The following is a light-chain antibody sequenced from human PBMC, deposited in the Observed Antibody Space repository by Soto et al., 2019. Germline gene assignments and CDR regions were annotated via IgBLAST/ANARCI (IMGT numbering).Light chain of an antibody. V-gene: IGKV1-9*01. J-gene: IGKJ5*01. CDR1: HDISTY. Sequence: DIQWTQSPSLLSESVGDRVTITCRASHDISTYLAWYQQKPGKAPKLMIYEASTLQSGVPSRFSGSGSGTEFTLTSSGLLPEDFATYHCQQLNTLPFTFGQGTRLEIK. CDR2: EAS. CDR3: QQLNTLPFT.